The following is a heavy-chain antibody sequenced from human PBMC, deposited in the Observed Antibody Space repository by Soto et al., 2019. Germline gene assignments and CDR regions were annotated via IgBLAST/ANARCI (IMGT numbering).Heavy chain of an antibody. CDR1: GYTLTELS. CDR3: ARDRRGRYCSGGSCYSDHDAFDI. CDR2: FDPEDGGT. J-gene: IGHJ3*02. D-gene: IGHD2-15*01. V-gene: IGHV1-24*01. Sequence: ASVKVSCKVSGYTLTELSMHWVRQAPGKGLEWMGGFDPEDGGTNYAQKFQGWVTMTRDTSISTAYMELSRLRSDDTAVYYCARDRRGRYCSGGSCYSDHDAFDIWGQGTMVTVSS.